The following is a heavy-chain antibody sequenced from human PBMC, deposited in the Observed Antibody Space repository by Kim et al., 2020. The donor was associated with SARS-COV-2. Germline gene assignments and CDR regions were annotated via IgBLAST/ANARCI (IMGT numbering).Heavy chain of an antibody. CDR3: FVGGGRSGYSYGTDFDY. CDR2: INPNSGGT. J-gene: IGHJ4*02. Sequence: ASVKVSCKASGYTFTGYYMHWVRQAPGQGLEWMGRINPNSGGTNYAQTFQGRVTMTRVTSISTAYMELSRLRPDDTAVYYCFVGGGRSGYSYGTDFDYWGQGTLVIVSS. CDR1: GYTFTGYY. D-gene: IGHD5-18*01. V-gene: IGHV1-2*06.